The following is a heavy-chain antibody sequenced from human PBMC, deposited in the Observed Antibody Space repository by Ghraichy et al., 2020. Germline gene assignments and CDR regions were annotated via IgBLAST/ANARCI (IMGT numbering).Heavy chain of an antibody. CDR2: ININTVNP. J-gene: IGHJ4*02. V-gene: IGHV7-4-1*02. D-gene: IGHD2-15*01. CDR1: GYTFTSHV. CDR3: ARGLQDKPGVDY. Sequence: ASVKVSCKVSGYTFTSHVTNWVRQARRQGLEWMGWININTVNPRYAQDFTGQFVFSLDTSVSTAYLQISSLKAEDTAVYYCARGLQDKPGVDYWGRGTLVTVSS.